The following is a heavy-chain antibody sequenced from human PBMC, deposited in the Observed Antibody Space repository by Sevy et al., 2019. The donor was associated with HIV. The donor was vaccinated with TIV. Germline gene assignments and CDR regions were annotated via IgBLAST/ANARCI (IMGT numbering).Heavy chain of an antibody. CDR2: IYHSGST. CDR3: ARLLPIPALFDY. V-gene: IGHV4-38-2*01. D-gene: IGHD3-16*01. CDR1: GYSISSGYY. Sequence: SETLSLTCAVSGYSISSGYYWGWIRQPPGKGLEWIGSIYHSGSTYYNPSLKSRVTISVDTSKNQFSLKLSSVTAADTAVYYCARLLPIPALFDYWGQGTLVTVSS. J-gene: IGHJ4*02.